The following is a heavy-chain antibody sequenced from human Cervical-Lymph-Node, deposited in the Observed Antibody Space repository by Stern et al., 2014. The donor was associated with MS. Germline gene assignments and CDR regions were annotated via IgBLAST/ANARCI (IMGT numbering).Heavy chain of an antibody. CDR3: ARGSGDNWFGP. V-gene: IGHV1-69*06. CDR2: VIPFVGTS. J-gene: IGHJ5*02. CDR1: GG. D-gene: IGHD3-10*01. Sequence: VQLGQSGAEVKKPGSSVKVSCKSSGGISWVRQAPGQGLEWMGGVIPFVGTSNYAQKFQGRATITADTSTNTTYLHLSRLTSADTAVYYCARGSGDNWFGPWGQGTLVTVSS.